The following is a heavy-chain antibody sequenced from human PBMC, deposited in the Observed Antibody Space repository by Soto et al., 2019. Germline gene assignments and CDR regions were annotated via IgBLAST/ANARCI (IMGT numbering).Heavy chain of an antibody. J-gene: IGHJ5*02. D-gene: IGHD3-3*01. CDR3: ARDGPTYYYFWSGHPPRCLDP. Sequence: PSETLSLTCTVSGGSISSYYWSWIRQPPGKGLEWIGYIYYSGSTNYNPSLKSRVTISVDTSKNQFSLKLSSVTAADTAVYYCARDGPTYYYFWSGHPPRCLDPPGQGTLVTVS. CDR2: IYYSGST. V-gene: IGHV4-59*01. CDR1: GGSISSYY.